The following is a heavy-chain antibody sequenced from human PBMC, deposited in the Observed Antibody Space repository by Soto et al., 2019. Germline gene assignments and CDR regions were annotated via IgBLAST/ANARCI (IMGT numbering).Heavy chain of an antibody. V-gene: IGHV3-66*01. CDR2: IYSGGYT. D-gene: IGHD3-22*01. Sequence: GGSLRLSCAASGFAVSNTDMSWVRQAPGKGLGWVSVIYSGGYTNYADSVKGRFIVSRDSPKNTLYLQMDSLRAEDTAVYYCAREAIIVIAAPEYYFDYWGQGTLVTVSS. CDR1: GFAVSNTD. J-gene: IGHJ4*02. CDR3: AREAIIVIAAPEYYFDY.